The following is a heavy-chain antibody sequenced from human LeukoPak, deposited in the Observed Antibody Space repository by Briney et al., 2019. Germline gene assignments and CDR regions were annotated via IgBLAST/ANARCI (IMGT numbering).Heavy chain of an antibody. CDR1: GYTFTSYG. V-gene: IGHV1-18*01. CDR3: ARESWVLRFLEWLGPNFDY. D-gene: IGHD3-3*01. CDR2: ISAHNGNT. J-gene: IGHJ4*02. Sequence: ASVKVSCKASGYTFTSYGISWVRQAPGQGLEWMGWISAHNGNTNYAQKLQGRVTMTTDTSTSTAYMELRSLRSDDTAVYYCARESWVLRFLEWLGPNFDYWGQGTLVTVSS.